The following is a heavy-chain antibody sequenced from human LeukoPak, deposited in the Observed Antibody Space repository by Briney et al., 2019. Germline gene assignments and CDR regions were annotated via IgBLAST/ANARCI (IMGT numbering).Heavy chain of an antibody. CDR3: ARCRGSYYDSSGYCDY. CDR1: GGSISSPNW. D-gene: IGHD3-22*01. V-gene: IGHV4-4*02. CDR2: IYHSGST. Sequence: SETLSLTCAVSGGSISSPNWWSWVRQTPGKGLEWIGQIYHSGSTNCNPSLKSRVTISVDKSKNQFSLKLNSVTAADTAFYYRARCRGSYYDSSGYCDYWGQGTLVTVSS. J-gene: IGHJ4*02.